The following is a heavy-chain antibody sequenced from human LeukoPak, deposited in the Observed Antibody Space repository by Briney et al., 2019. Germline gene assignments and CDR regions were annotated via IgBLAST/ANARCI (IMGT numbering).Heavy chain of an antibody. D-gene: IGHD4-17*01. V-gene: IGHV4-59*01. CDR1: GGSISSFY. CDR3: AATIKRDYGDTNLDY. CDR2: MYNRGNT. Sequence: PSETLSLTCTVSGGSISSFYWSWIRQPPGKGLEWIGYMYNRGNTNYNPSLKSRVTISEHTSQNQLSLQLRSLTAAHPAVYYWAATIKRDYGDTNLDYWGQGTLVTVSS. J-gene: IGHJ4*02.